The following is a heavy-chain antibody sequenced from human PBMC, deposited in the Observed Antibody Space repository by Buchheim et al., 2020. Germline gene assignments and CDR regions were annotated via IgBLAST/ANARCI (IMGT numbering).Heavy chain of an antibody. CDR3: ARGIAAAGTFTWFDP. J-gene: IGHJ5*02. Sequence: QVQLQQWGAGLLKPSETLSLTCAAYGGSFSGYYWSWIRQPPGKGLEWIGEINHSGSTNYNPSLKSRVTISVDTSKNQFSLKLSSVTAADTAVYYCARGIAAAGTFTWFDPWGQGTL. D-gene: IGHD6-13*01. CDR2: INHSGST. V-gene: IGHV4-34*01. CDR1: GGSFSGYY.